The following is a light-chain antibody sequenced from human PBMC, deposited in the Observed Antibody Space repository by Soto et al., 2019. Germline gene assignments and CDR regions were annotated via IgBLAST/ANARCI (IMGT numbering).Light chain of an antibody. CDR1: QSVSSY. CDR3: QQYGSSAS. Sequence: EIVLTQSPVTLSLSPSKRATLSCRASQSVSSYLAWYQQKPGQAPRLLIYDASNRATGIPAGFSGSGSGTDFTLTISRLDPEDFAVYYCQQYGSSASFGQGTKVDIK. J-gene: IGKJ1*01. CDR2: DAS. V-gene: IGKV3-11*01.